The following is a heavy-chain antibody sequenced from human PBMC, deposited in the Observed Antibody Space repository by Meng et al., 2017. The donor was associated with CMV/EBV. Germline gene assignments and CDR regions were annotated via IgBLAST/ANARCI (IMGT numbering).Heavy chain of an antibody. Sequence: ASVKVSCKASGDTFTGYHIHWVRQAPGQGLEWMGMIDPTGGSPTYAQRFQGRLTMTRDTSTSTFYMELSSLTSEDTAVYYCATEPPGATGTSGFDFWGQGTLVTVSS. CDR2: IDPTGGSP. CDR1: GDTFTGYH. D-gene: IGHD1-1*01. J-gene: IGHJ4*02. CDR3: ATEPPGATGTSGFDF. V-gene: IGHV1-46*01.